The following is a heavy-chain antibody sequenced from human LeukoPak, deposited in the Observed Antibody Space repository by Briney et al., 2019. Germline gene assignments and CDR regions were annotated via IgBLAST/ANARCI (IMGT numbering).Heavy chain of an antibody. Sequence: PGGSLRLSCAASGFTFSSYWMHWVRQAPGKGLVWVSRISNDGSSTSYADSAKGRFTVSRDNAKNTQYLQMNSLRAEDTALYYCATAKIYSSGWNDYWGQGTLVTVSS. CDR1: GFTFSSYW. CDR2: ISNDGSST. CDR3: ATAKIYSSGWNDY. J-gene: IGHJ4*02. D-gene: IGHD3-22*01. V-gene: IGHV3-74*01.